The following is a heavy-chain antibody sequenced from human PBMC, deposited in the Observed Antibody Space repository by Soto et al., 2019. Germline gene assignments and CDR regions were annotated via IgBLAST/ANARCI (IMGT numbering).Heavy chain of an antibody. Sequence: GGSLGLSCVVSGFTFNSYSMDWVRQAPGKGLEWVSYITSGSSTIHYADSVKGRFTISRDNAKNSVFLQMNSLRVEDTAVYYCVRDAGSLGYWGQGTLVTVSS. D-gene: IGHD3-10*01. CDR1: GFTFNSYS. CDR3: VRDAGSLGY. CDR2: ITSGSSTI. J-gene: IGHJ4*02. V-gene: IGHV3-48*01.